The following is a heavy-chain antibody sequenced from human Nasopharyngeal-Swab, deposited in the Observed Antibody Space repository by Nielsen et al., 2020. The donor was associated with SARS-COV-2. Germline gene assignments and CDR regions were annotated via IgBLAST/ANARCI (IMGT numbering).Heavy chain of an antibody. CDR2: ISSSGSTI. J-gene: IGHJ6*03. CDR3: ARGPLWFGEDYYYYYYMDV. V-gene: IGHV3-48*01. D-gene: IGHD3-10*01. Sequence: VRQMPGKGLEWASYISSSGSTIYYADSVKGRFTISRDNSKNTLYLQMNSLRAEDTAVYYCARGPLWFGEDYYYYYYMDVWGKGTTVTVSS.